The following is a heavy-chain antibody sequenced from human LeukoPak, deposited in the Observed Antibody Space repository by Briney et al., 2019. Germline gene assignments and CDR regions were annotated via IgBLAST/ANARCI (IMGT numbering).Heavy chain of an antibody. CDR2: MNPNSGNT. Sequence: ASVKVSCKASGYTFTSYDINWVRQATGQGLEWMGWMNPNSGNTGYAQKFQGRVTMTRNTSISTAYMELSSLRSEDTAVYYCARAQPYYDFWSGYYTPYYYYYYMDVRGKGTTATVSS. J-gene: IGHJ6*03. V-gene: IGHV1-8*01. D-gene: IGHD3-3*01. CDR1: GYTFTSYD. CDR3: ARAQPYYDFWSGYYTPYYYYYYMDV.